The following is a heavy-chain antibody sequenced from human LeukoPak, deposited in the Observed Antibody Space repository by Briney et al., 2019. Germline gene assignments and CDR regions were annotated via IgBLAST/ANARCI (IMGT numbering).Heavy chain of an antibody. CDR3: AKGLRYLSFIDALDV. Sequence: PSGTLSLTCAVSGGSISSSSYYWGWIRQPPGKGLEWIGSFYYSGSTYYNPSLKSRVTISVDMSKNQFSLNLSSVTAADTAVYYCAKGLRYLSFIDALDVWGQGTMVTVSS. V-gene: IGHV4-39*01. D-gene: IGHD3-9*01. CDR1: GGSISSSSYY. CDR2: FYYSGST. J-gene: IGHJ3*01.